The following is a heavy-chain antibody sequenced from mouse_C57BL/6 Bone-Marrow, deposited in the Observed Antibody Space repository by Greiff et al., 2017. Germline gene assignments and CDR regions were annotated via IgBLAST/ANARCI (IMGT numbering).Heavy chain of an antibody. J-gene: IGHJ2*01. Sequence: VQLQQSGPELVKPGASVKISCKASGYTFTDYYMNWVKPSHGKSLEWIGDINPNNGGTSYNQKFKGKATLTVDKSSSTAYMELRSLTSEDSAVYYCAREGNDGYYWGQGTTLTVSS. V-gene: IGHV1-26*01. D-gene: IGHD2-3*01. CDR1: GYTFTDYY. CDR2: INPNNGGT. CDR3: AREGNDGYY.